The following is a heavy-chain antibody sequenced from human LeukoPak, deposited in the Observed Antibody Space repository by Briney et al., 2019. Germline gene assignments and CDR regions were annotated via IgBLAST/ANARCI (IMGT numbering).Heavy chain of an antibody. Sequence: DWMGRVYPQDGETIYAPKFQGRVTITADTSTDTAYLELSSLRSEDTAVYYCAGGDYFGGNYWGQGTLVTVSS. V-gene: IGHV1-69-2*01. CDR3: AGGDYFGGNY. CDR2: VYPQDGET. D-gene: IGHD4-17*01. J-gene: IGHJ4*02.